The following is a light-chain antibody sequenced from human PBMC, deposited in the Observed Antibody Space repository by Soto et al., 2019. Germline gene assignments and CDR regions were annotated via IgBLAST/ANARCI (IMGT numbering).Light chain of an antibody. J-gene: IGKJ1*01. V-gene: IGKV3-20*01. Sequence: EIVLTQSPGTLSLSPGERATLSCRASQSVSSSYLAWYQQKPGQASRLLIYGASSRATGIPDRFSGSGSGNDFPLTLSRLEPEDFGVYLLPQYGRTFGQGTKVEIK. CDR1: QSVSSSY. CDR3: PQYGRT. CDR2: GAS.